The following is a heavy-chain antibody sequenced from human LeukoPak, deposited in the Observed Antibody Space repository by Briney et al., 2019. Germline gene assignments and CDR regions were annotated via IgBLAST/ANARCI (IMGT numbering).Heavy chain of an antibody. CDR2: MNPNSGNT. CDR3: ARGLSHYCSGGSCYSGDY. V-gene: IGHV1-8*01. CDR1: GYTFTSYD. Sequence: ASVKVSCKASGYTFTSYDINWVRQATGQGLEWMGWMNPNSGNTGYAQKLQGRVTMTRNTSISTAYMELSSLRSEDPAVYYCARGLSHYCSGGSCYSGDYWGQGTLVTVSS. J-gene: IGHJ4*02. D-gene: IGHD2-15*01.